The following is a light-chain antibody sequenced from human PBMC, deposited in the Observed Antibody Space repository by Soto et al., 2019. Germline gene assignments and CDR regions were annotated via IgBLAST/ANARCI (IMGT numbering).Light chain of an antibody. J-gene: IGLJ2*01. V-gene: IGLV3-21*02. CDR3: QVWDTTINHVL. CDR2: DDS. Sequence: SYELTQPPSVSVAPGQTARITCGGNRIGTESVHWYQQKPGQAPVLVVYDDSDRPSGIPERFSGSNSGNTATLTLRRVEAGDEADYYCQVWDTTINHVLFGGGTKLTVL. CDR1: RIGTES.